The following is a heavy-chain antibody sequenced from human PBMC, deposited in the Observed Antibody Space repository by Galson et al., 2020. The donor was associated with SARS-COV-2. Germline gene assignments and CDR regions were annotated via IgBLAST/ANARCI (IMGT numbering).Heavy chain of an antibody. V-gene: IGHV3-48*03. CDR3: ARLDAYGPGY. Sequence: TGGSLRLSCAASGFTFSNYEMNWVRQAPGKGLEWVSYISSSGRTIHYADSVKGRFTISRDNAQSSQSLQMNSLRAEDTAVYYCARLDAYGPGYWGQGTLVTGSS. D-gene: IGHD2-21*01. J-gene: IGHJ4*02. CDR2: ISSSGRTI. CDR1: GFTFSNYE.